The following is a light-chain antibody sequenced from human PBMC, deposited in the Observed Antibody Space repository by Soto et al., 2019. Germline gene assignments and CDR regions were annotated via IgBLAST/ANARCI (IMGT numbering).Light chain of an antibody. CDR3: AAWDDSLNGPL. CDR2: INN. V-gene: IGLV1-44*01. CDR1: SSNIGSNF. J-gene: IGLJ3*02. Sequence: QSVLTQPPSASGTPGQSVTISCSGSSSNIGSNFVNWYQQLPGTAPKLLTYINNQRPSGVPDRFSGSKSGTSASLAISGLQSEDEADYHCAAWDDSLNGPLFGGGTQLTVL.